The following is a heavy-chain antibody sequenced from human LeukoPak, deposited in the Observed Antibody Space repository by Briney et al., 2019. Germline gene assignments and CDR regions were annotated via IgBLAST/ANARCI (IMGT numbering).Heavy chain of an antibody. V-gene: IGHV3-30*02. CDR1: GFTFSSYG. D-gene: IGHD1-26*01. CDR2: IRYDGSNK. Sequence: GGSLRLSCAASGFTFSSYGMHWVRQAPGKGLEWVAFIRYDGSNKYYADSVKGRFTISRDNSKNTLYLQMNSLRAEDTAVYYCAKDGQWELEGGHFDYWGQGTLVTVSS. J-gene: IGHJ4*02. CDR3: AKDGQWELEGGHFDY.